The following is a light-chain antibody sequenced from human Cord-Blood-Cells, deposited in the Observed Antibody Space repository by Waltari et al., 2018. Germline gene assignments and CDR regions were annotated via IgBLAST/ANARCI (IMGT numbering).Light chain of an antibody. V-gene: IGLV2-14*01. CDR1: SDVGGYNY. CDR2: EVS. J-gene: IGLJ3*02. Sequence: SDVGGYNYVSWYQQHPGKAPKLMIYEVSNRPSGVSNRFSGSKSGNTASLTISGLQAEDEADYYCSSYTSSSTLVMFGGGTKLTVL. CDR3: SSYTSSSTLVM.